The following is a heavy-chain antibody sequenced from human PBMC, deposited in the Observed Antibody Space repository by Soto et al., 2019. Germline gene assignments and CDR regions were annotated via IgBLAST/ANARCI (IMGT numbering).Heavy chain of an antibody. Sequence: PKGSLTLTCTASGFTFSNAWMSWVRQAPGKGLEWVGRIKSKTDGGTTDYAAPVKGRLTISRDDSKNTLYLQMNSLKTEDTAVYYCTTGDYYYYGMDVWGQGTTVTVSS. CDR1: GFTFSNAW. CDR2: IKSKTDGGTT. CDR3: TTGDYYYYGMDV. V-gene: IGHV3-15*01. J-gene: IGHJ6*02.